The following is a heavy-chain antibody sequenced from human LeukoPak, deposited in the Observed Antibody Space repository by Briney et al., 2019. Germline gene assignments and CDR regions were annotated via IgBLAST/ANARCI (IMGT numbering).Heavy chain of an antibody. V-gene: IGHV4-39*07. CDR2: IYYSGST. J-gene: IGHJ3*02. CDR1: GGSISSSSYY. CDR3: TRSRVPTAMYAFDI. D-gene: IGHD2-2*01. Sequence: SETLSLTCTVSGGSISSSSYYWGWIRQPPGKGLEWIGSIYYSGSTYYNPSLKSRVTISVDTSKNQFSLKLSSVTAGDMAVYYCTRSRVPTAMYAFDIWGQGTMITVSP.